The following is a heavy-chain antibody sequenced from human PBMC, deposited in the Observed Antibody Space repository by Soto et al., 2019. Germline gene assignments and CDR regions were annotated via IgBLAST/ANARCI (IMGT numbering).Heavy chain of an antibody. CDR3: ARDRHFRGGPDDI. CDR1: GFTFSSFG. J-gene: IGHJ3*02. CDR2: IWHDGTFT. D-gene: IGHD3-3*02. Sequence: QVQLVESGGGVVQSGRSPRLSCAASGFTFSSFGMHWVRQAPGKGLEWVALIWHDGTFTHYADSVKGRFTISRDNSKNMLYLQMTGLGAADPAVYYCARDRHFRGGPDDIWGQGTMVTVSS. V-gene: IGHV3-33*01.